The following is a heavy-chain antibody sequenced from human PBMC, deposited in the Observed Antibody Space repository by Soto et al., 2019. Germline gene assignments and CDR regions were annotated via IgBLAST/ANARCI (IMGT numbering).Heavy chain of an antibody. D-gene: IGHD2-8*01. Sequence: PGWSLRLSCVSSVFIFDTYAMSWVRQAPGKGLEWVSAISGSGGTTYYADSVKGRLTISRDNSKNILYLQLNSLRVEDTAVYYCAKGRGRFKSGVQKTFDSWGQGTLVTVSS. CDR2: ISGSGGTT. J-gene: IGHJ4*02. V-gene: IGHV3-23*01. CDR3: AKGRGRFKSGVQKTFDS. CDR1: VFIFDTYA.